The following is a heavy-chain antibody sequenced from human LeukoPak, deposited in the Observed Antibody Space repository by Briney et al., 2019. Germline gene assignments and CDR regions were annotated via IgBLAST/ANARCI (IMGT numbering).Heavy chain of an antibody. D-gene: IGHD6-19*01. Sequence: SETLSLTCTVSGGSISSSSYYWGWIRQPPGKGLEWIGSIYYSGSTYYNPSLKSRVTISVDTSKNQFSLKLSSVTAADTAVYYCARASGGVAGRKFDYWGQGTLVTVSS. V-gene: IGHV4-39*07. CDR1: GGSISSSSYY. CDR2: IYYSGST. J-gene: IGHJ4*02. CDR3: ARASGGVAGRKFDY.